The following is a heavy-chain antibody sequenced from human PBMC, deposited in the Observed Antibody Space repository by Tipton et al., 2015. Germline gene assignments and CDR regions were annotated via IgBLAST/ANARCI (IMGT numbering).Heavy chain of an antibody. CDR2: IYYSGST. CDR3: ARDLEHGMDV. Sequence: GLVKPSETLSLACTISTYSISSDYYWGWIRQPPGKGLEWIGYIYYSGSTNYNPSLKSRVTISVDTSKTQFSLKMSSVTASDTAVYYCARDLEHGMDVWGQGTTVTVSS. V-gene: IGHV4-38-2*02. D-gene: IGHD5-24*01. J-gene: IGHJ6*02. CDR1: TYSISSDYY.